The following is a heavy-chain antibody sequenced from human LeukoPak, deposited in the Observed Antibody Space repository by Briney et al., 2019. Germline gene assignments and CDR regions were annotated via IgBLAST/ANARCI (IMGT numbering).Heavy chain of an antibody. CDR3: ARVTGTTPFDF. V-gene: IGHV4-39*07. Sequence: SETLSLTCTVSGDSISSSSYCWAWIRQPPGKGLEWIGTIYYSGSTYYSPSLKSRVTISVDTSKNQFSLKLSSMTAADTAVYFCARVTGTTPFDFWGQGTLVTVSS. CDR1: GDSISSSSYC. CDR2: IYYSGST. J-gene: IGHJ4*02. D-gene: IGHD1-1*01.